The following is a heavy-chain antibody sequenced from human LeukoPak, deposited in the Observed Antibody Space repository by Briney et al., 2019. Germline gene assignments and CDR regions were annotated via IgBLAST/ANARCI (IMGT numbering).Heavy chain of an antibody. CDR3: ARDQDSGNSHY. CDR2: INAGNGNT. V-gene: IGHV1-3*01. CDR1: GYTFTSYA. J-gene: IGHJ4*02. D-gene: IGHD4-23*01. Sequence: ASVKVSCKASGYTFTSYAMHWVRQAPGQRLEWMGWINAGNGNTKYSQKFQGRVTITADKSTSTAYMELSSLRSEDTAVYYCARDQDSGNSHYWGQGTLVTVSS.